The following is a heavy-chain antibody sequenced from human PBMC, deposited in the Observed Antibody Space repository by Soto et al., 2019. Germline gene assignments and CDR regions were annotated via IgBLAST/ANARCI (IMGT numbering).Heavy chain of an antibody. CDR2: IIPIFATV. D-gene: IGHD5-18*01. CDR1: GGSFSSNP. CDR3: ARGGRGYSSAPRYYFDY. V-gene: IGHV1-69*01. J-gene: IGHJ4*02. Sequence: QVQLVQSGSEVKKPGSSVKVSCKASGGSFSSNPISWVRQAPGQGLEWMAGIIPIFATVHYAQKFQGRVTMTADESTSTAYMELTGLRSEDTAVYFCARGGRGYSSAPRYYFDYWGQGTLVTVSS.